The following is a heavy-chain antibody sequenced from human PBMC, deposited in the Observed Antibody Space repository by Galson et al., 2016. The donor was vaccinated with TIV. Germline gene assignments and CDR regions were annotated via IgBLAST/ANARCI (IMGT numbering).Heavy chain of an antibody. CDR3: ASERLAGREVDS. CDR2: IYHYGRT. J-gene: IGHJ4*02. CDR1: GASISSGDHY. V-gene: IGHV4-30-4*01. Sequence: TLSLTCTVSGASISSGDHYWSWIRQSPGKGLEWIGYIYHYGRTYYNPSLESRLNISVDTSKNHFSLKLNSVTAADTAIYDCASERLAGREVDSWGQGALVTVSS.